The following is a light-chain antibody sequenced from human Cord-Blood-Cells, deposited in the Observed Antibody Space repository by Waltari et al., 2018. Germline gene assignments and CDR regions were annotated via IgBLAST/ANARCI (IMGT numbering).Light chain of an antibody. CDR3: QQSYRTPRFT. Sequence: DIQMTQSPSSLSASVADRVTITCRASQSISRYLNWYQQKPGKAPKLLLYAASSLNSGVPTWCSSSGSGTDFTLTISSLQPEDFATYYCQQSYRTPRFTFGPGTKVDIK. V-gene: IGKV1-39*01. CDR1: QSISRY. CDR2: AAS. J-gene: IGKJ3*01.